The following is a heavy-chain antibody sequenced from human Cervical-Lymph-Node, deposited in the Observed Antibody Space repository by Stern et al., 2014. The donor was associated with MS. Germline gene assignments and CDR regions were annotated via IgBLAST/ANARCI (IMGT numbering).Heavy chain of an antibody. CDR2: IFPVFGTP. CDR1: GGTFSKFP. D-gene: IGHD6-13*01. V-gene: IGHV1-69*01. CDR3: ALSSETSDRWYSLGYDL. J-gene: IGHJ5*02. Sequence: QVQLVQSGAAVTKPGSSVKLSCKASGGTFSKFPSSWARQAPGQGLECMGGIFPVFGTPTYAQEFRGRVTITADVSTSTVYMELSSLRSDDTAVYYCALSSETSDRWYSLGYDLWGQGTLVTVSS.